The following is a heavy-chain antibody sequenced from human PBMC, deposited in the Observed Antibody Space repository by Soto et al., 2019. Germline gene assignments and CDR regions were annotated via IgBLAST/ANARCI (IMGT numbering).Heavy chain of an antibody. J-gene: IGHJ4*02. CDR2: ISGGGHNT. CDR1: GFTFSNYA. D-gene: IGHD3-22*01. Sequence: PVGSLRLSCAASGFTFSNYAMSWVRQTPGKGLEWVSTISGGGHNTYYADSVKGRFTISRDNSKSTLYVQMNSLRAEDTAIYYCAKESTYDSSGYYRYWGQGTLVTVSS. CDR3: AKESTYDSSGYYRY. V-gene: IGHV3-23*01.